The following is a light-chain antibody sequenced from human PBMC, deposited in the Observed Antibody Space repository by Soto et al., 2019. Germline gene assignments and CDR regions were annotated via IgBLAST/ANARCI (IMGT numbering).Light chain of an antibody. CDR3: QQYGKSPWT. CDR1: QSVSSSY. CDR2: GAS. J-gene: IGKJ1*01. V-gene: IGKV3-20*01. Sequence: EIVLTQSPGTLSLSPGERATLSCRASQSVSSSYLAWYQQKPGQAPRLLIYGASSRATGIPDRFSGSGSGTDFSLAISRQEPEDFAVYHCQQYGKSPWTFGQGTKVEIK.